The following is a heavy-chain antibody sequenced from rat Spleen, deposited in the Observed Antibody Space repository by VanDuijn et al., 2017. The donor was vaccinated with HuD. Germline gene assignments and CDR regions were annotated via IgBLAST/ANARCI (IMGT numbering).Heavy chain of an antibody. Sequence: EVQLVESGGGLVQPGRSLKLSCAASGFTFSNYGMHWIRQAPTKGLEWVAYISTGGDNTYYRDSVKGRFTISRDTARSTLYLQMDSLRSEDTATYYCARHRNYGGIPFEYWGQGVMVTVSS. V-gene: IGHV5-19*01. CDR3: ARHRNYGGIPFEY. J-gene: IGHJ2*01. D-gene: IGHD1-11*01. CDR2: ISTGGDNT. CDR1: GFTFSNYG.